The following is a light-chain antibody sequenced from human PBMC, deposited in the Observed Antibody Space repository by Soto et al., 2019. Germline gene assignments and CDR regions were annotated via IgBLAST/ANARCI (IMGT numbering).Light chain of an antibody. V-gene: IGKV1-5*01. Sequence: DIQMTQSPSPLSASIGDRVTITCRASESIRTWLAWYQHKPGKAPKFMIYDASSLESGVPSRFSGSGSGTEFTLTISNLQPDDVATYFCQQYHNYPRTFGQGTKVDI. J-gene: IGKJ1*01. CDR2: DAS. CDR3: QQYHNYPRT. CDR1: ESIRTW.